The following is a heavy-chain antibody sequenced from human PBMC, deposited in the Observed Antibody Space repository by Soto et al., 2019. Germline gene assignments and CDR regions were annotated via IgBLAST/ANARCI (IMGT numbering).Heavy chain of an antibody. CDR1: GFTFRNYR. V-gene: IGHV3-30-3*01. CDR3: GGCEGYYYAGMDV. Sequence: QVQLVESGGGVVQPGRSLRLSCVASGFTFRNYRMHWVRQTPGKGLEWVAVISYGGNNEYYTDSVQGRFTISRDDSKNPLYLQMNRRSQEEAVIYCGGGCEGYYYAGMDVWGQGTTVTVSS. CDR2: ISYGGNNE. J-gene: IGHJ6*02.